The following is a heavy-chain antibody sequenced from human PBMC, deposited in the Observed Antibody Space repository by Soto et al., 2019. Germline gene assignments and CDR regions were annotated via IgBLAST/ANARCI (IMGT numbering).Heavy chain of an antibody. CDR1: GYSISSGYY. V-gene: IGHV4-38-2*01. CDR3: PRPGDTMIRGVIVMSYYCRDF. Sequence: PSETLSLTCVVSGYSISSGYYWGWIRQPPGKGLEWIGNVHHSGITYYNPSLKSRVSISRDTSKNHYSLNLSSVTAADPAVYYCPRPGDTMIRGVIVMSYYCRDFWGHGT. J-gene: IGHJ6*02. D-gene: IGHD3-10*01. CDR2: VHHSGIT.